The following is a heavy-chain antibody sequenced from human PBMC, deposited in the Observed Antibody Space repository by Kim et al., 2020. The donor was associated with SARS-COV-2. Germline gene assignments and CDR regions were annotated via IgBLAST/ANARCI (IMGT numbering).Heavy chain of an antibody. J-gene: IGHJ4*02. V-gene: IGHV1-69*13. D-gene: IGHD1-26*01. CDR1: GGTFSSYA. CDR3: ARDVIRMGGLPLDY. CDR2: IIPIFGTA. Sequence: ASVKVSCKASGGTFSSYAISWVRQAPGQGLEWMGGIIPIFGTANYEQKFQGRVTITADESTSTAYMELSSLRSEDTAVSYCARDVIRMGGLPLDYWGQGTLVTVSS.